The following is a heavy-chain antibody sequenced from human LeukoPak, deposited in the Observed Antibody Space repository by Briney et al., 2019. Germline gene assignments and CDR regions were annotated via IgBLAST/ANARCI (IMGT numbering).Heavy chain of an antibody. CDR2: IYYSGST. D-gene: IGHD5-18*01. CDR3: ARSTLGRGYSYGPQDYYFDY. Sequence: SETLSLTCTVSGGSISSYYWSWIRRPPGKGLEWIGYIYYSGSTNYNPSLKSRVTISVDTSKNQFSLKLSSVTAADTAVYYCARSTLGRGYSYGPQDYYFDYWGQGTLVTVSS. J-gene: IGHJ4*02. CDR1: GGSISSYY. V-gene: IGHV4-59*01.